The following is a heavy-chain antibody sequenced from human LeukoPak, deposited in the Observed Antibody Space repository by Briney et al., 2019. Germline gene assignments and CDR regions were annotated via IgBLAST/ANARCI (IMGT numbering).Heavy chain of an antibody. D-gene: IGHD5-24*01. CDR1: GSTFTGYH. J-gene: IGHJ4*02. Sequence: GASVKVSCKASGSTFTGYHMHCMRQAPGQALEWMGWINPNTGDTNYAQKFQGRVTMNRDTSISAAYMELSWLRSDDTAVYYCTREPEMATILFEYWGQGTLVTVSS. CDR3: TREPEMATILFEY. CDR2: INPNTGDT. V-gene: IGHV1-2*02.